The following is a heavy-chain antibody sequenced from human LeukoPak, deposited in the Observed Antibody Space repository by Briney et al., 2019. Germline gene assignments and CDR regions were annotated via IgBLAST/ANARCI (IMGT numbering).Heavy chain of an antibody. Sequence: PGRSLILSCAASGFTFTIYGMHWVRQAPGKGLEWVAVISYDGSKKYYADSVKGRFTISRDNSKNTLYLQMNSLRAEDTAVYYCARDLSGRFTFDYWGQGTLVTVSS. D-gene: IGHD6-19*01. CDR1: GFTFTIYG. J-gene: IGHJ4*02. CDR3: ARDLSGRFTFDY. V-gene: IGHV3-30*03. CDR2: ISYDGSKK.